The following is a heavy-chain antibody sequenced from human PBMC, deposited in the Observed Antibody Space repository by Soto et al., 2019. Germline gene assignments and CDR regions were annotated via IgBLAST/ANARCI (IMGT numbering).Heavy chain of an antibody. CDR1: GGSFNSYY. D-gene: IGHD3-22*01. V-gene: IGHV4-59*01. CDR2: IYHTGST. CDR3: ASADSSGYYLNFGY. J-gene: IGHJ4*02. Sequence: SETLSLTCTVSGGSFNSYYWSWIRQSPGKGLEWIGYIYHTGSTACNPSLKSRAAISVDTSKNQFSLKLNSVTAADTAVYYCASADSSGYYLNFGYWGKGTRVTVS.